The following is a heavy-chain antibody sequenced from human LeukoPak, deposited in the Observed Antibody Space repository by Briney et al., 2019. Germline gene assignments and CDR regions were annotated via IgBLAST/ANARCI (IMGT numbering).Heavy chain of an antibody. J-gene: IGHJ6*02. CDR1: GGSISSSNYY. V-gene: IGHV4-39*01. CDR3: ARQGQTNLPLRYYYAMDV. Sequence: SETLSLTCTVSGGSISSSNYYWGWTRQLPGQGLEWVGSIYYSGSTYYNPSLKSRVTISVDTSKNQFSLRLSSVTAADTAVYYCARQGQTNLPLRYYYAMDVWGQGTTVTVSS. CDR2: IYYSGST. D-gene: IGHD2-8*01.